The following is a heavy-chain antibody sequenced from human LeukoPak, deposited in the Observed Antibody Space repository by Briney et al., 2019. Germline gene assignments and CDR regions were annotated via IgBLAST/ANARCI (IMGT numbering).Heavy chain of an antibody. CDR2: ISSTSSTI. CDR3: ARAGDFSFKD. CDR1: GFTFSIYS. Sequence: GGSLRLSCSASGFTFSIYSMSWVRQAPGKGLEWVSYISSTSSTISYADSVKGRFTISRDNAENSLYLQMNSLRAEDTAVYYCARAGDFSFKDWGQGTLVTVSS. V-gene: IGHV3-48*01. D-gene: IGHD3-3*01. J-gene: IGHJ4*02.